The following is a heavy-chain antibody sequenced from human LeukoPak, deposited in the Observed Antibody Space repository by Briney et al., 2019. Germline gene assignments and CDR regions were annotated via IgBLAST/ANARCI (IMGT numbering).Heavy chain of an antibody. J-gene: IGHJ3*02. D-gene: IGHD1-1*01. CDR1: GFTFSNYA. Sequence: GGSLRLSCAPSGFTFSNYAFSWVRQAPGKGLEWVSDISDTGGSTNYVGSAKGRFTISRDNSKNTLHLHMSSLRVEDTAVYYCARKGNGALDIWGQGTMVTVSS. CDR2: ISDTGGST. CDR3: ARKGNGALDI. V-gene: IGHV3-23*01.